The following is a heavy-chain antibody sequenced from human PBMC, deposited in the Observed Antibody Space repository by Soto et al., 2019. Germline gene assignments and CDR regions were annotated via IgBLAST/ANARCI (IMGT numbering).Heavy chain of an antibody. CDR3: ARAAGHDFWSVYWFDP. J-gene: IGHJ5*02. CDR2: IIPIFGTA. CDR1: GGTFSSYA. Sequence: QVQLVQSGAEVKKPGSSVKVSCKASGGTFSSYAISWVRQAPGQGLEWMGGIIPIFGTANYAQKFQGRVTITADESTSRACMELSSLSSADTAVYYCARAAGHDFWSVYWFDPWGQGTLVTVSS. D-gene: IGHD3-3*01. V-gene: IGHV1-69*12.